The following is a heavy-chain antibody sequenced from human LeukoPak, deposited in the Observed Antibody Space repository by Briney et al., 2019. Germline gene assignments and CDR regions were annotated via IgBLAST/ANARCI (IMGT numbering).Heavy chain of an antibody. D-gene: IGHD6-13*01. CDR3: AIAAAGTYYYYGMDV. CDR1: GYTFTSYD. J-gene: IGHJ6*02. V-gene: IGHV1-8*01. CDR2: MNPNSGNT. Sequence: EASVKASCKASGYTFTSYDINWVRQATGQGLEWMGWMNPNSGNTGYAQKFQGRVTMTRNTSISTAYMELSSLRSEDTAVYYCAIAAAGTYYYYGMDVWGQGTTVTVSS.